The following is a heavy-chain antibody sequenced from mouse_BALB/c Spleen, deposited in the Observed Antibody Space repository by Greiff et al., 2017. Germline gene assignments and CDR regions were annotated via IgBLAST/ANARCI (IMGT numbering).Heavy chain of an antibody. CDR1: GFTFSDYG. Sequence: EVHLVESGGGLVQPGGSRKLSCAASGFTFSDYGMAWVRQAPGKGPEWVAFISNLAYSIYYADTVTGRFTISRENAKNTLYLEMSSLRSEDTAMYYCARDLSGAMDYWGQGTSVTVSS. CDR3: ARDLSGAMDY. CDR2: ISNLAYSI. V-gene: IGHV5-15*02. J-gene: IGHJ4*01. D-gene: IGHD3-2*02.